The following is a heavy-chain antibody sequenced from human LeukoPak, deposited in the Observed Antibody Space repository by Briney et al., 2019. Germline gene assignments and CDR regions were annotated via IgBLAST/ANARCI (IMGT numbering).Heavy chain of an antibody. CDR2: VNHSGST. J-gene: IGHJ4*02. CDR1: GASLNGHY. Sequence: SETLSLTCAVYGASLNGHYWSWIRQPPGRGLEWIGEVNHSGSTNYNPSLKSRVTISADTSKNQFSLKLSSVTAADTAMYYCARRDRITVFGVVDSYYFDYWGQGTLVTVSS. CDR3: ARRDRITVFGVVDSYYFDY. D-gene: IGHD3-3*01. V-gene: IGHV4-34*01.